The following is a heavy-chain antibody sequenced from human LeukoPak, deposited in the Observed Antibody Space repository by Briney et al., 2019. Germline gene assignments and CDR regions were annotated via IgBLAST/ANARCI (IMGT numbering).Heavy chain of an antibody. J-gene: IGHJ3*02. CDR2: MNPNSGNT. D-gene: IGHD1-1*01. CDR1: GYTFTSYD. Sequence: ASVKVSCKASGYTFTSYDINWVRQATGQGLEWMGWMNPNSGNTGYAQKFQGRVTMTRNTSISTAYMELSSLRSEDTAVYYCARADGTYDAFDIWGQGTMVTVSS. V-gene: IGHV1-8*01. CDR3: ARADGTYDAFDI.